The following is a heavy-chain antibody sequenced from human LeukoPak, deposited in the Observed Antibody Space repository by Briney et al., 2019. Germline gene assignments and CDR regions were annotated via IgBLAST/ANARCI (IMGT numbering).Heavy chain of an antibody. CDR1: GGSISSYY. J-gene: IGHJ4*02. Sequence: PSETLSLTCTVSGGSISSYYWSWIRQPPGKGLEWIGYIYYSGSTNYNPSLKSRVTISVDTSKNQFSLKLSSVTAADTAVYYCARGIIGYYFDYWGQGTLVTVSS. CDR2: IYYSGST. D-gene: IGHD2-15*01. CDR3: ARGIIGYYFDY. V-gene: IGHV4-59*08.